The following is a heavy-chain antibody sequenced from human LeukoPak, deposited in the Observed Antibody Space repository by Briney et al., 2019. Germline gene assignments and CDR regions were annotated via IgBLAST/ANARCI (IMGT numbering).Heavy chain of an antibody. Sequence: GGSLRLSCAASGFSFSSYWMSWVRQAPGKGLEWVANIRQDGSESNYVDSVKGRFTISRDNARNSMYLQMHSLRVEDTAVYYCVRDGRYDYWGQGILVTVSS. V-gene: IGHV3-7*03. CDR1: GFSFSSYW. CDR2: IRQDGSES. D-gene: IGHD3-9*01. J-gene: IGHJ4*02. CDR3: VRDGRYDY.